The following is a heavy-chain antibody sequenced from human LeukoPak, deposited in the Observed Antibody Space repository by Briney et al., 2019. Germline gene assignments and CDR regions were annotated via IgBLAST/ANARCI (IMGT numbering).Heavy chain of an antibody. Sequence: SETLSLTCTVSGGSLSSYYWSWVRQPPGPGLEWSGYIYYSGSTNYNPSLKSRVTISVDTSKNQFSLKLSSVTAADTAVYYCARAMAGLIDYWGQGTLVTVSS. CDR3: ARAMAGLIDY. CDR2: IYYSGST. J-gene: IGHJ4*02. D-gene: IGHD6-19*01. V-gene: IGHV4-59*01. CDR1: GGSLSSYY.